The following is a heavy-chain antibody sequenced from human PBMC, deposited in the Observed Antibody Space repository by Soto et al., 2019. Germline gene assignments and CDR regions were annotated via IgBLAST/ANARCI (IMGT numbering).Heavy chain of an antibody. V-gene: IGHV4-61*01. J-gene: IGHJ6*02. D-gene: IGHD3-3*01. Sequence: PSETLSLTCTVSGGSVSSGSYYWSWIRQPPGKGLEWIGYIYYSGSTNYNPSLKSRVTISVDTSKNQFSLKLSSVTAADTAVYYCARDTITIFGVASPMDVWGQGTTVTVSS. CDR3: ARDTITIFGVASPMDV. CDR1: GGSVSSGSYY. CDR2: IYYSGST.